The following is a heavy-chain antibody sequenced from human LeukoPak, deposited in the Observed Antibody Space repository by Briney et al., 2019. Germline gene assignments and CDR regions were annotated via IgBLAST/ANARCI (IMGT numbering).Heavy chain of an antibody. CDR1: GFTFSSYD. CDR3: ARDPKAIRYFDWLLQYYFDY. Sequence: GGSLRLSCAASGFTFSSYDMHWVRQAPGKGLEWVAVISYDGSNKYYADSVKGRFTISRDNSKNTLYLQMNSLRAEDTAVYYCARDPKAIRYFDWLLQYYFDYWGQGTLVTVSS. D-gene: IGHD3-9*01. V-gene: IGHV3-30-3*01. J-gene: IGHJ4*02. CDR2: ISYDGSNK.